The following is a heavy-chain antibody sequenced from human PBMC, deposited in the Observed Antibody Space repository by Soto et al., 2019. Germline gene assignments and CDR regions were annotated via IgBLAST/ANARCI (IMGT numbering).Heavy chain of an antibody. CDR1: GFTFSSYG. D-gene: IGHD2-21*02. Sequence: PGGSLRLSCAATGFTFSSYGMHWVRQAPGKGLEWVAVIWYDGSNKYYADSVKGRFTISRDNSKNTLYLQMNSLRAEDTAVYYCARDPSSEGGNSLYYFDYWGQGTLVTVSS. CDR3: ARDPSSEGGNSLYYFDY. J-gene: IGHJ4*02. V-gene: IGHV3-33*01. CDR2: IWYDGSNK.